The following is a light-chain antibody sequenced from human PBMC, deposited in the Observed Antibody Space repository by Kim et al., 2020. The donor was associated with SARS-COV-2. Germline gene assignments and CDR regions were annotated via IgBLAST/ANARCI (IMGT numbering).Light chain of an antibody. J-gene: IGKJ2*01. CDR1: QDISYA. CDR3: QQYTSMPYT. V-gene: IGKV1-16*02. Sequence: SACVGDRVTITWRASQDISYALAWFKQKPGKAPKPLIYATSTLHSGVPSKFSGGGFGTDFTLTITSLQPEDFATYYCQQYTSMPYTFGQGTKLEI. CDR2: ATS.